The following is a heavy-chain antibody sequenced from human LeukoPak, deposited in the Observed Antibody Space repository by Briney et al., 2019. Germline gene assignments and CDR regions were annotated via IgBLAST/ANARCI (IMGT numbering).Heavy chain of an antibody. D-gene: IGHD4-17*01. Sequence: SXXLSXAXXGFTFXSYSMNWVRQAPGKGLEWVSSISSSSSYIYYADSVKGRFTISRDNAKNSLCLQMNSLRAEDTAVYYCARLDYGGRGTVIDYWGQGTLVTVSS. J-gene: IGHJ4*02. V-gene: IGHV3-21*01. CDR3: ARLDYGGRGTVIDY. CDR1: GFTFXSYS. CDR2: ISSSSSYI.